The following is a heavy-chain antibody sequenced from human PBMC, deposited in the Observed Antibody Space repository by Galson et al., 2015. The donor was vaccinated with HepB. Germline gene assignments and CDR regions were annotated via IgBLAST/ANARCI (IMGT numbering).Heavy chain of an antibody. D-gene: IGHD2-2*01. CDR1: GFTFSDYA. CDR3: AKGSTNWYYPIFDI. J-gene: IGHJ3*02. Sequence: SLRLSCAASGFTFSDYAVTWVRQSPGKGLEWVGIVSANGDLKKYAGSVQGRLTVSRDNSRNTVYLQIDTLRVDDSAIYYCAKGSTNWYYPIFDIWGQGTVVTVSS. V-gene: IGHV3-23*01. CDR2: VSANGDLK.